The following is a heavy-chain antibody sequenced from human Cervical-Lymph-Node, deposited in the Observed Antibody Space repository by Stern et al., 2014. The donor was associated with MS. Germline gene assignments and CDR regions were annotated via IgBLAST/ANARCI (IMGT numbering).Heavy chain of an antibody. CDR3: ASNPVNSFGFVYRYFDF. J-gene: IGHJ4*02. CDR2: ITVSGGCT. D-gene: IGHD5-18*01. Sequence: EMQLVESGGGLVQPGGSLRLSCAASGLTFSTYALSWVRQAPGKGMARVSTITVSGGCTSSADAGKGRFTISRDNSKNTLYLHMSSLRAEDTAAYFCASNPVNSFGFVYRYFDFWGQGTLVTVSS. V-gene: IGHV3-23*04. CDR1: GLTFSTYA.